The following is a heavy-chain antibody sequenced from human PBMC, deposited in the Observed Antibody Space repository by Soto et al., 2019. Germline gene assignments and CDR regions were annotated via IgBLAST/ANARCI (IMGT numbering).Heavy chain of an antibody. D-gene: IGHD6-19*01. J-gene: IGHJ6*02. V-gene: IGHV1-46*01. Sequence: ASVKVSCKASGYTFTSYYMHWVRQAPGQGLEWMGIINPSGGSTNYAQKFQGRVTMTRDTSTSTVYMELNSLRAEDTAVYYCAKDHVAVAGEPMYGMDVWGQGTTVTVSS. CDR1: GYTFTSYY. CDR3: AKDHVAVAGEPMYGMDV. CDR2: INPSGGST.